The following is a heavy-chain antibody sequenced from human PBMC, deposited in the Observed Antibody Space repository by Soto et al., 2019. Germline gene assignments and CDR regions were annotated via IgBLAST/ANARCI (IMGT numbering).Heavy chain of an antibody. D-gene: IGHD3-22*01. CDR2: IIPIFGTA. CDR1: GGTFSSYA. J-gene: IGHJ6*02. CDR3: ARAGITYYYDSSGYYYGMDV. V-gene: IGHV1-69*13. Sequence: SVKVSWETSGGTFSSYAISWVRQAPGQGLEWMGGIIPIFGTANYAQKFQGRVTITADESTSTAYMELSSLRSEDTAVYYCARAGITYYYDSSGYYYGMDVWGQGTTVTVSS.